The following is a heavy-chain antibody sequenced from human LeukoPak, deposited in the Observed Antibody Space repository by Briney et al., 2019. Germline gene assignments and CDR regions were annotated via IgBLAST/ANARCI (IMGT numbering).Heavy chain of an antibody. CDR3: ARESLLWFGELSHFDY. J-gene: IGHJ4*02. CDR1: GFTFSSYS. V-gene: IGHV3-21*01. CDR2: ISSSSSYI. Sequence: GGSLRLSCAASGFTFSSYSMNWVRQAPGKGLEWVSSISSSSSYIYYADSVKGRFTISRDNAKNSLYLQMNSLRAEDTAVYYCARESLLWFGELSHFDYWGQGTLVTVSS. D-gene: IGHD3-10*01.